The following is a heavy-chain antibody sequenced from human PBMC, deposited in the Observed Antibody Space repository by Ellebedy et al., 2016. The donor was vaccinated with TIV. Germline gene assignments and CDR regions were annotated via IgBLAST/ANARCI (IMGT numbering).Heavy chain of an antibody. V-gene: IGHV3-23*01. D-gene: IGHD3-3*01. CDR1: GFTFGSYA. CDR3: ARFYDFSYYYYMDV. J-gene: IGHJ6*03. CDR2: LSGNGVAT. Sequence: GGSLRLSXAASGFTFGSYAMSWVRQAPGKGLEWVSALSGNGVATYYADSVKGRFTISRDKSKNTMDLQMNSLRVEDTAVYYCARFYDFSYYYYMDVWGKGTTVTVSS.